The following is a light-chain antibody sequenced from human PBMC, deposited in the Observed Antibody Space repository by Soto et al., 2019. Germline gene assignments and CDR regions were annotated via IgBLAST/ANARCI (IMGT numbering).Light chain of an antibody. CDR2: GAS. Sequence: IVLTQSPGTLSLSPGERATLSCRASQTVRSSSLAWSQQNPGQAPRLLIFGASTRAAGFPDRFSGSGSGTDFTLTISRLEPEDFAVYYCQQYGSSPRTCGQGTKVE. CDR3: QQYGSSPRT. J-gene: IGKJ1*01. CDR1: QTVRSSS. V-gene: IGKV3-20*01.